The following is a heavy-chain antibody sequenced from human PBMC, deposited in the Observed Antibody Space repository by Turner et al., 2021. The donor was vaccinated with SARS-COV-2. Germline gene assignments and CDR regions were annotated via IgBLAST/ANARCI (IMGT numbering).Heavy chain of an antibody. V-gene: IGHV4-39*01. Sequence: QRQLQESGPGLVKPSETLFLTCTVAGGPISSSSYNLGWVRQPPGKGLEWIGSIYYSGSTNYNPSLKNGLTISVETTNNKFSLMLSYVTAADTAVYYCARRPVGYYGSGSYYHYGMDVWGQGTTVTVSS. D-gene: IGHD3-10*01. CDR3: ARRPVGYYGSGSYYHYGMDV. CDR2: IYYSGST. CDR1: GGPISSSSYN. J-gene: IGHJ6*02.